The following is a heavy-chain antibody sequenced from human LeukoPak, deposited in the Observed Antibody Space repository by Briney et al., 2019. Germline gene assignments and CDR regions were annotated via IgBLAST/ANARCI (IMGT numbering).Heavy chain of an antibody. CDR3: AKGAYSSSWAAFDY. CDR1: GFTFSSYW. D-gene: IGHD6-13*01. CDR2: IKQDGSEK. Sequence: GGSLRLSCAASGFTFSSYWMSWVRQAPGKGLEWVANIKQDGSEKYYVDSVKGRFTISRDNAKNSLYLQMNSLRAEDTAVYYCAKGAYSSSWAAFDYWGQGTLVTVSS. V-gene: IGHV3-7*01. J-gene: IGHJ4*02.